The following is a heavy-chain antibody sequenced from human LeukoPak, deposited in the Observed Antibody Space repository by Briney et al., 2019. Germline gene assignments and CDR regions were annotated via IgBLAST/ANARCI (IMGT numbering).Heavy chain of an antibody. V-gene: IGHV3-33*01. Sequence: GGSLRLSCAASGFTFSSYGMPWVRQAPGKGLEWVAVIWYDGSNKYYADSVKGRFTISRDNSKNTLYLQMNSLRAEDTAVYYCARDSSSWYYFDYWGQGTLVTVPS. J-gene: IGHJ4*02. D-gene: IGHD6-13*01. CDR2: IWYDGSNK. CDR1: GFTFSSYG. CDR3: ARDSSSWYYFDY.